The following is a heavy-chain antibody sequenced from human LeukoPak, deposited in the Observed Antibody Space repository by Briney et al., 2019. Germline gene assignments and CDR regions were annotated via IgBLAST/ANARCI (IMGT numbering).Heavy chain of an antibody. V-gene: IGHV4-34*01. CDR2: INHSGST. CDR1: GGSFSGYY. D-gene: IGHD2-15*01. Sequence: SVTLSLTCAVYGGSFSGYYWSWIRQPPGKGLEWIGEINHSGSTNYNPSLKSRVTISVDTSKNQFSLKLSSVTAADTAVYYCARYSRYCSGGSCSPFDYWGQGTLVTVSS. CDR3: ARYSRYCSGGSCSPFDY. J-gene: IGHJ4*02.